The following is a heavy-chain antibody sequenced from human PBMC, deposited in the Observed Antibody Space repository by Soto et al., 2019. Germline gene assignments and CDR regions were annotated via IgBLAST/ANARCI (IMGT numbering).Heavy chain of an antibody. J-gene: IGHJ4*02. D-gene: IGHD6-19*01. Sequence: GGSLRLSCVGSGFTFSDYYMSWIRQAPGKGLEWISNIHSHSRSTEYADSVQGRFTVSRDNAKNTLYLQLDSLKDDDTAVYYCTRDSMTAGHVYWRQGTPVTVSS. CDR1: GFTFSDYY. CDR3: TRDSMTAGHVY. CDR2: IHSHSRST. V-gene: IGHV3-11*06.